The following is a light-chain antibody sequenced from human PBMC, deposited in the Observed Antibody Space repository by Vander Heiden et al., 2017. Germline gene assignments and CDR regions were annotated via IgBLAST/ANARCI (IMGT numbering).Light chain of an antibody. V-gene: IGLV2-14*03. J-gene: IGLJ3*02. CDR3: SSYTGSITWV. CDR1: SRDVGGYND. Sequence: QSALTQPSSVSGSPGQSITISCTGSSRDVGGYNDVSWYQQHPGKAPELMIFDVSNRPSGVSNRFSGSKSGNTASLTISGLQTEDEADYYCSSYTGSITWVFGGGTKVTVL. CDR2: DVS.